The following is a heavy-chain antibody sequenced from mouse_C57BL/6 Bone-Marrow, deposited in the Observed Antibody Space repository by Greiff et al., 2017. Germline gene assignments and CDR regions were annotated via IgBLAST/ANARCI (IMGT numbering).Heavy chain of an antibody. CDR2: IDPSDSET. CDR3: AREARFCHFDY. Sequence: QVQLKQPGAELVRPGSSVKLSCKASGYTFTSYWMHWVKQRPIQGLEWIGNIDPSDSETHYNQKFKDKATLTVDKSSSTAYLRLSSLTSEDAAVYCCAREARFCHFDYWGQGTTLTVSS. J-gene: IGHJ2*01. D-gene: IGHD6-1*01. CDR1: GYTFTSYW. V-gene: IGHV1-52*01.